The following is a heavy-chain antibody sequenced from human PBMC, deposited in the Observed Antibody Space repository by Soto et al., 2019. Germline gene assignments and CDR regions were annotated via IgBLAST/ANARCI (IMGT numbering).Heavy chain of an antibody. CDR2: IYYSGST. J-gene: IGHJ6*02. CDR1: GGSISSYY. CDR3: ARFSGGSGSYYKGAPYYYYYGMDV. V-gene: IGHV4-59*08. D-gene: IGHD3-10*01. Sequence: PSETLSLTCTVSGGSISSYYWSWIRQPPGKGLEWIGHIYYSGSTNYNPSLKSRVTISVDTSKNQFSLKLSSVTAADTAVYYCARFSGGSGSYYKGAPYYYYYGMDVWGQGTTVTVSS.